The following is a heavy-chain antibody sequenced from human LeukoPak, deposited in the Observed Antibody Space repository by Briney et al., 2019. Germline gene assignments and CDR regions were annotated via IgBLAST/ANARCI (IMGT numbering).Heavy chain of an antibody. Sequence: ASVKVSCKASGYTFTNYYIHWVRQAPGQGLEWMGLINPGGGNTNYAQNFQGRVTMTRDTSASTVYMELRSLRSDDTAVYYCAREGTPLRYFDWLSVTYYYYYMDVWGKGTTVTVSS. J-gene: IGHJ6*03. CDR1: GYTFTNYY. CDR3: AREGTPLRYFDWLSVTYYYYYMDV. CDR2: INPGGGNT. V-gene: IGHV1-46*01. D-gene: IGHD3-9*01.